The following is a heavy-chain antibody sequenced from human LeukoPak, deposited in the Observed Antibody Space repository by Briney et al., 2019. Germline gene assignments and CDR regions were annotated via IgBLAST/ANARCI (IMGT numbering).Heavy chain of an antibody. J-gene: IGHJ4*02. Sequence: SETLSLTCAVYGGSFSGYYWSWIRQPPGKGLEWIGEINHSGSTNYNPSLKSRVTKSVDTSKNQFSLKLSSVTAADTAVYYCARPSGVYAFFNYWGQGTLVTVSS. CDR2: INHSGST. V-gene: IGHV4-34*01. CDR1: GGSFSGYY. CDR3: ARPSGVYAFFNY. D-gene: IGHD2-8*01.